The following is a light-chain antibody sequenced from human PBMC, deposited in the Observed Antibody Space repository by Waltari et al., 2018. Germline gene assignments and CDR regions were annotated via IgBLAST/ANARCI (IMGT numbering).Light chain of an antibody. J-gene: IGKJ4*01. CDR3: QQTYSTHLT. CDR1: QRISMF. V-gene: IGKV1-39*01. CDR2: GAS. Sequence: DIQLTQSPPSLSASVGDRVTITCRASQRISMFLNWYQQKPGKAPNLLIYGASSLQRGVSSRFSGSGSGTDFTLTISSLHPEDFATYYCQQTYSTHLTFGGGTKVEIK.